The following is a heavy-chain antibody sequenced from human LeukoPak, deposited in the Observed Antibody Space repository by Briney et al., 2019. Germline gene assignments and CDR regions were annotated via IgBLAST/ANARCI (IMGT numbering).Heavy chain of an antibody. CDR3: ASEVAAAGQYYFDY. CDR1: GGSISSSNW. J-gene: IGHJ4*02. Sequence: SETLSLTCTVSGGSISSSNWWSWVRQPPGKGLEWIGEIYHSGSTNYNPSLKSRVTISVDKSKNQFSLKLSSVTAADTAVYYCASEVAAAGQYYFDYWGQGTLVTVSS. D-gene: IGHD6-13*01. V-gene: IGHV4-4*02. CDR2: IYHSGST.